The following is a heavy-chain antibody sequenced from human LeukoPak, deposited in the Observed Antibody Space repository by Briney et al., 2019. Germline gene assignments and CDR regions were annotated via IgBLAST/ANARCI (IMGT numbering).Heavy chain of an antibody. CDR1: GFTFSNAW. CDR2: IKSKTDGGTT. J-gene: IGHJ4*02. D-gene: IGHD3-10*01. CDR3: TTGFSNYYYGSGSSFWVDY. Sequence: GGSLRLSCAASGFTFSNAWMSWVRQAPGKGLEWVGRIKSKTDGGTTDYAAPVKGRFTISRDDSKNTLYLQMNSLKTEDTAVYYCTTGFSNYYYGSGSSFWVDYWGQGTLVTVSS. V-gene: IGHV3-15*01.